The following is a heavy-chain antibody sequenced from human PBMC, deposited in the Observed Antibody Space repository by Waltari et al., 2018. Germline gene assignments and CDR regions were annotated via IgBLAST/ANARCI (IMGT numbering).Heavy chain of an antibody. J-gene: IGHJ3*02. V-gene: IGHV3-30*18. CDR3: AKERFRYSSSWADAFDI. Sequence: QVQLVESGGGVVQPGRSLRLSCAASGFTFSSYGMHWVRQAPGKGLEWVAVISYDGSNKYYADSGKGRFTISRDNSKNTLDLQMNSLRAEDTAVYYCAKERFRYSSSWADAFDIWGQGTMVTVSS. CDR1: GFTFSSYG. D-gene: IGHD6-13*01. CDR2: ISYDGSNK.